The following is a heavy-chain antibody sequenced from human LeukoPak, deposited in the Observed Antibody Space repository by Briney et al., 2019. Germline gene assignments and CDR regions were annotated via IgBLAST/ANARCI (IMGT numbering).Heavy chain of an antibody. V-gene: IGHV3-23*01. CDR3: AKDWDY. CDR2: ISGDGDST. Sequence: GGSLRLSCATSRVTLRTSPMNWVRQVPGRGLEWVSTISGDGDSTYYADSVKGRFTMSRDNAKNTLHLQMNRLRAEDTGIYYCAKDWDYWGQGTQVTVSS. J-gene: IGHJ4*02. CDR1: RVTLRTSP.